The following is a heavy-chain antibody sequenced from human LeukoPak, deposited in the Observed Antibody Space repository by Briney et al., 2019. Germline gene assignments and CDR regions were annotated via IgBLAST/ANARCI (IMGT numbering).Heavy chain of an antibody. D-gene: IGHD6-6*01. CDR1: GYTFTGYY. CDR2: INPNSGGT. J-gene: IGHJ3*02. Sequence: ASVKVSCKASGYTFTGYYMHWVRQAPGQGLEWMGWINPNSGGTNYAQKFQGRVTMTRDTSISTAYMELSRLRSDDTAVYYCASTSIAARGDAFDIWGQGTMVTVSS. CDR3: ASTSIAARGDAFDI. V-gene: IGHV1-2*02.